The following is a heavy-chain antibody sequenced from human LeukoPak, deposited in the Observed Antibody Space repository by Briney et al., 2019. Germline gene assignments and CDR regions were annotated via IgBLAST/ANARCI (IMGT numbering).Heavy chain of an antibody. Sequence: SDTLSLTCTVSGYSISSGYYWGWIRQPPGKGLEWIGSIYHSGSTYYNPSLKSRVTISVDTSKNQFSLNLTSVTAADTAVYYCARSSSSNYRYFDLWGRGTLVTVSS. V-gene: IGHV4-38-2*02. CDR3: ARSSSSNYRYFDL. CDR1: GYSISSGYY. CDR2: IYHSGST. J-gene: IGHJ2*01. D-gene: IGHD2-2*01.